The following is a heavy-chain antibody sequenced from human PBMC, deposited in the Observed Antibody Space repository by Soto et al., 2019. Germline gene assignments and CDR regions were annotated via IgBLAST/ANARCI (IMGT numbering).Heavy chain of an antibody. CDR1: GGSFSGYY. CDR3: ARGRIMITFGGVIVTYYYGMDV. V-gene: IGHV4-34*01. D-gene: IGHD3-16*02. J-gene: IGHJ6*02. CDR2: INHSGRT. Sequence: ETLSLTCAVYGGSFSGYYWSWIRQPPGKGLEWIGEINHSGRTNYNPSLKNRVTITVDTSKNQFSLKLSSVTAANTAVYYCARGRIMITFGGVIVTYYYGMDVWGQGTTV.